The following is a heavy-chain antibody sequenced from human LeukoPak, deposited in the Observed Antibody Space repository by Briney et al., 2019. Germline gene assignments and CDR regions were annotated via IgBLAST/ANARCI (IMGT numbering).Heavy chain of an antibody. CDR3: ARVRAVAGKAAAFDI. V-gene: IGHV4-61*02. D-gene: IGHD6-19*01. CDR1: GGSISSGSYY. J-gene: IGHJ3*02. Sequence: SETLSLTCTVSGGSISSGSYYWSWIRQPAGKGLEWIGRIYTSGSTNYNPSLKSRVTISVDTSKNQFSLKLSSVTAADTAVYYCARVRAVAGKAAAFDIWGQGTMVTVSS. CDR2: IYTSGST.